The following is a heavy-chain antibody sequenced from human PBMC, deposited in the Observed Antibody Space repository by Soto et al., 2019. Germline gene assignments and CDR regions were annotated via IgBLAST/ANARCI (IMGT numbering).Heavy chain of an antibody. J-gene: IGHJ5*02. D-gene: IGHD2-2*01. CDR1: GDTFSFYT. Sequence: GASVKVSCKASGDTFSFYTINWVRQAPGLGLEWMGRVIPILGIANYAQKFQGRVTITADKSTSTAYMELSSLRSEDTGVYYCAREIVVVPAAILSLGNWFDPWGQGTLVTVSS. V-gene: IGHV1-69*04. CDR2: VIPILGIA. CDR3: AREIVVVPAAILSLGNWFDP.